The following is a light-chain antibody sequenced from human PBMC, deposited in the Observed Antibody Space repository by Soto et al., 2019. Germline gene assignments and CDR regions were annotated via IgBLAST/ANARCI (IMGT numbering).Light chain of an antibody. CDR1: SSDVGGYNY. CDR2: DVS. CDR3: SSYTSSSTLDVV. Sequence: QSVLTQPASVSGSPGQSITISCTGTSSDVGGYNYVSWYQQHPGKAPKLMIYDVSNRPSGVSNRFSGSTSGNTASLTISGLQAEDEAVYYCSSYTSSSTLDVVFGGGTKLTVL. V-gene: IGLV2-14*01. J-gene: IGLJ2*01.